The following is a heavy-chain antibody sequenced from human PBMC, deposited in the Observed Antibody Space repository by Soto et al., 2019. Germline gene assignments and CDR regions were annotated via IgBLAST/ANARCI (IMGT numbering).Heavy chain of an antibody. CDR1: GFTFSTYA. V-gene: IGHV3-23*01. CDR2: ISGSGGST. J-gene: IGHJ4*02. D-gene: IGHD6-13*01. CDR3: AKSPSSSWYYFDY. Sequence: GGSLRLSCAASGFTFSTYALNWVRQAPGKGLEWVSAISGSGGSTYYADSVKGRFTISRDNSKNTLHLQMNSLRAEDTAVYYCAKSPSSSWYYFDYWGQGTLVTVSS.